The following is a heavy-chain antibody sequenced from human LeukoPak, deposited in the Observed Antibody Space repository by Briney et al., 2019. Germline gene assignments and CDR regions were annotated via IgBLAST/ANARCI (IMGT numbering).Heavy chain of an antibody. J-gene: IGHJ4*02. CDR3: ARGLFNYDNSGLNY. Sequence: GGSLRLSCAASGFTFSSYAMYWVRQAPGKGLEWVTNIWYDGSNKYYADSVKGRFTISRDNSKNTLYLQMNSLRAEDTAVYYCARGLFNYDNSGLNYWGQGTRVTVSS. V-gene: IGHV3-33*01. CDR2: IWYDGSNK. CDR1: GFTFSSYA. D-gene: IGHD3-22*01.